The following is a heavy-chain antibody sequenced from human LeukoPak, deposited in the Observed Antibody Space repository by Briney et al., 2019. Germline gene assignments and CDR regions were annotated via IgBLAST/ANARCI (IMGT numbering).Heavy chain of an antibody. CDR3: ASPPIVGEGSDY. CDR1: GFTFSSYS. V-gene: IGHV3-21*01. J-gene: IGHJ4*02. Sequence: GGSLRLSCAASGFTFSSYSMNWVRQAPGKGLEWVSSISSSSYIYYAGSVKGRFTISRDNAKNSLYLQMNSLRAEDTAVYYCASPPIVGEGSDYWGQGTLVTVSS. D-gene: IGHD2/OR15-2a*01. CDR2: ISSSSYI.